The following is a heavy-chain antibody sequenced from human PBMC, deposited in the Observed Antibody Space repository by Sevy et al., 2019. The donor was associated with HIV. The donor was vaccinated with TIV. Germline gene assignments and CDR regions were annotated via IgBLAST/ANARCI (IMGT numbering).Heavy chain of an antibody. CDR2: IKSKTDGGTT. V-gene: IGHV3-15*01. J-gene: IGHJ4*02. D-gene: IGHD2-15*01. Sequence: GGSLRLSCAASGFTFSNAWMSWVRQAPGKGLEWIGRIKSKTDGGTTDYAAPVKGRFTISRDDSKNTPYLQMNSLKTEDTAVYYCTTCSGGSCYSNYWGQGTLVTVSS. CDR1: GFTFSNAW. CDR3: TTCSGGSCYSNY.